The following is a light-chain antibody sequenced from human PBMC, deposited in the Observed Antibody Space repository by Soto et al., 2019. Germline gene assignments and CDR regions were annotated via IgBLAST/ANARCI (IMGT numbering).Light chain of an antibody. CDR2: LGS. V-gene: IGKV2-28*01. CDR1: QSLLHSNGYNY. J-gene: IGKJ4*01. Sequence: DIVMTQSPLSLPVTPGEPASISCRSSQSLLHSNGYNYLDWYLQKPGQSPQLLIYLGSNRASGVPDRFSGSGSGTDFTLKISRVEAEDVWVYYCMQALQTPQVTFGGGTKVEIK. CDR3: MQALQTPQVT.